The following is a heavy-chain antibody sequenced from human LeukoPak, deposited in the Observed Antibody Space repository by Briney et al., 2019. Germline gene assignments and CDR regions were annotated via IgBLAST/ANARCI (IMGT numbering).Heavy chain of an antibody. CDR2: INHNGNVN. J-gene: IGHJ6*02. V-gene: IGHV3-7*03. CDR1: GFTFSSYW. D-gene: IGHD3-16*01. Sequence: GVSLRLSCAASGFTFSSYWMNWARQAPGKGLEWVASINHNGNVNYYMDSVKGRFTISRDNAKNSLYLQMSNLRAEDTAVYFCARGGGLDVWGQGATVTVSS. CDR3: ARGGGLDV.